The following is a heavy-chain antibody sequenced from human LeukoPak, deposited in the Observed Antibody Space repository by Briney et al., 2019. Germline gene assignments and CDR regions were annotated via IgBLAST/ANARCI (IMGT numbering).Heavy chain of an antibody. D-gene: IGHD3-10*01. CDR3: AKDDGWLCFGD. J-gene: IGHJ4*02. V-gene: IGHV3-23*01. Sequence: PGGSLRLSCAASGFTFSSYSMNWVRQAPGKGLEWVSGISPSGDITYYADSVNGRFTISRDNSRTTLYLHMHSLTADDTAVYYCAKDDGWLCFGDWSQGTLVTVSS. CDR1: GFTFSSYS. CDR2: ISPSGDIT.